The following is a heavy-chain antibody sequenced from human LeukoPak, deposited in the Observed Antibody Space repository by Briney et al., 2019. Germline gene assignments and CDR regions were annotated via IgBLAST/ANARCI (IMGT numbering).Heavy chain of an antibody. CDR2: IWYDGSNK. V-gene: IGHV3-33*01. J-gene: IGHJ4*02. Sequence: GGSLRLSCAASGFTFSSYGMHWVRQAPGKGLEWVAVIWYDGSNKYYADSVKGRFTISRDNSKNTLYLQMNSLRAEDTAVYYCARDLETGVFIDYWGQGTLVTVSS. CDR1: GFTFSSYG. CDR3: ARDLETGVFIDY. D-gene: IGHD7-27*01.